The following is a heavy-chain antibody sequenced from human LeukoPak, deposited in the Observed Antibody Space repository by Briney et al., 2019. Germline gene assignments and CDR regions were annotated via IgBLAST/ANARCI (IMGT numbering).Heavy chain of an antibody. Sequence: GGSLRLSRAASGFTFSDYYMSWIRQAPGKGLEWVSYISSSGSTIYYADSVKGRFTISRDNAKNSLYLQMNSLRAEDTAVYYCARAGWGTYYYDSSGYPLGVWGQGTLVTVSS. J-gene: IGHJ4*02. CDR2: ISSSGSTI. CDR3: ARAGWGTYYYDSSGYPLGV. V-gene: IGHV3-11*01. D-gene: IGHD3-22*01. CDR1: GFTFSDYY.